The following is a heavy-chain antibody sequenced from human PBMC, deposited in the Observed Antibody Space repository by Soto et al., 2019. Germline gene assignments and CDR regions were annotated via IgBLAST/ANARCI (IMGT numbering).Heavy chain of an antibody. CDR3: ARGYSSSPRAFFDY. D-gene: IGHD6-6*01. Sequence: QVQLVESGGGVVQPGRSLRLSCAASGFTFSSSGMHWVRQAPGKGLEWVAVIWYDGSNKYYADSVKGRFTISRDNSKNPLYLQMNSLRDEDTAVYYCARGYSSSPRAFFDYWGQGTLVTVSS. CDR1: GFTFSSSG. J-gene: IGHJ4*02. CDR2: IWYDGSNK. V-gene: IGHV3-33*01.